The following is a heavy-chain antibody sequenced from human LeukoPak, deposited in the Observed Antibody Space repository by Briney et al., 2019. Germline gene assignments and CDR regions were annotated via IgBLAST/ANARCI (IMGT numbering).Heavy chain of an antibody. CDR3: ARRVTAASGFDY. V-gene: IGHV1-2*02. J-gene: IGHJ4*02. CDR2: TNPKNGGT. D-gene: IGHD6-13*01. CDR1: GYTFTDYY. Sequence: ASVKLSCTASGYTFTDYYIYWVRQAPGQGLEWMGWTNPKNGGTNYAQKFQGRVTMTSDTSISTAYMDLNSLKSDDTAVYYCARRVTAASGFDYWGQGTLVTVSS.